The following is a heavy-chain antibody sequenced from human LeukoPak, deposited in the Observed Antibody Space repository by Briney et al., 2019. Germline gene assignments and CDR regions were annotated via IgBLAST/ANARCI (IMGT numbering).Heavy chain of an antibody. Sequence: ASVKVSCKGVGYSFRLYGLSWVRQAPGQGLEWMGWISTYNGTTNYPQKLQGRVTMTTDTSTNTVYMELRSLRSDDTAVYFCARVTHWGIIELPAAKEFDFWGQGTLVTVSS. CDR1: GYSFRLYG. D-gene: IGHD2-2*01. CDR2: ISTYNGTT. CDR3: ARVTHWGIIELPAAKEFDF. J-gene: IGHJ4*02. V-gene: IGHV1-18*04.